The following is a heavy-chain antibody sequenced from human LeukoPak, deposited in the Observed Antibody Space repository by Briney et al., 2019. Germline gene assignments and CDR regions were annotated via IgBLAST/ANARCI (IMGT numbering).Heavy chain of an antibody. V-gene: IGHV1-24*01. D-gene: IGHD3-22*01. CDR3: ARGLDSSGLPDY. CDR2: FDPEDGET. Sequence: ASVKVSCKVSGYTLTELSMHWVRQAPGKGLEWMGGFDPEDGETIYAQKFQGRVTMTEDTSTDTAYMELSSLRSEDTAVYYCARGLDSSGLPDYWGQGTLVTVSS. J-gene: IGHJ4*02. CDR1: GYTLTELS.